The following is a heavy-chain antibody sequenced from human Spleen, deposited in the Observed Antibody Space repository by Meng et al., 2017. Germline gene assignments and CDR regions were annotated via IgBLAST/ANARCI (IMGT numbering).Heavy chain of an antibody. V-gene: IGHV4-34*01. D-gene: IGHD6-13*01. CDR2: VYHSGNT. CDR1: GGSFRGYY. CDR3: ARGSMTGAGDFEY. J-gene: IGHJ4*02. Sequence: HLQQCGAVLLKPSEALSLTCAVYGGSFRGYYWNWIRQPPGKGLEWIGEVYHSGNTNSNPSLKSRVTMSVDKSKNQFSLQLTSVAAADTGFYYCARGSMTGAGDFEYWGQGILVTVSS.